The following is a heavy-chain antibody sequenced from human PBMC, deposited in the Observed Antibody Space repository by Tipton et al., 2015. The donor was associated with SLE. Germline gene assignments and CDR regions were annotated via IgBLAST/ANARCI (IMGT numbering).Heavy chain of an antibody. D-gene: IGHD3-22*01. Sequence: LRLSCTVSGGSISSSSYYWGWIRQPPGKGLEWIGSIYYSGSTYYNPSLKSRVTISVDTSKNQFSLKLSSVTAADTAVYYCARQLLVLGYYYDSSGLDAFDIWGQGTRVTVSS. J-gene: IGHJ3*02. CDR2: IYYSGST. CDR3: ARQLLVLGYYYDSSGLDAFDI. CDR1: GGSISSSSYY. V-gene: IGHV4-39*01.